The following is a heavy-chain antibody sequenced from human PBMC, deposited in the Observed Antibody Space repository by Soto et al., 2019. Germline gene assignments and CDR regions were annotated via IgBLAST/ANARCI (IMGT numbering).Heavy chain of an antibody. CDR3: TRIGDAYNEDAFDL. CDR1: GFSLTTSGVA. J-gene: IGHJ3*01. Sequence: QITLKESGPALVKPTQPLTLTCIFSGFSLTTSGVAVGWIRQPPGKALEWLALIYWNDDKRFSPSLKSRLTITKNTSKNQVDLTMTNKDPVDTATSYCTRIGDAYNEDAFDLWGQGTMVTVSS. CDR2: IYWNDDK. D-gene: IGHD1-1*01. V-gene: IGHV2-5*01.